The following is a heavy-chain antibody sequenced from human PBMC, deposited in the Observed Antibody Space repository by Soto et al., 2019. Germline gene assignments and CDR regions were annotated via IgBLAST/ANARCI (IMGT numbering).Heavy chain of an antibody. CDR2: ISSSGSTI. CDR1: VFTFSDYY. J-gene: IGHJ3*02. D-gene: IGHD3-22*01. Sequence: VGSLRLSCASSVFTFSDYYMSCIRQAPGKGLECVSYISSSGSTIYYAASVKGRFTISRDNAKNSLYLQMNSLRAEDTAVYYCARDYDRDAFDIWGQGTMVTVSS. V-gene: IGHV3-11*01. CDR3: ARDYDRDAFDI.